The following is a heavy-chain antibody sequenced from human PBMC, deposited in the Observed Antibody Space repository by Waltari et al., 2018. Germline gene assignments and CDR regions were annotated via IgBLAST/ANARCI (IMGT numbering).Heavy chain of an antibody. V-gene: IGHV4-38-2*02. CDR1: GYSISSGYY. J-gene: IGHJ5*02. CDR3: AGGTTAMARGWFDP. CDR2: MYHSGST. Sequence: QVQLQESGPGLVKPSETLSLTCTVSGYSISSGYYWGWIRQPPGKGLEWIGSMYHSGSTYYTPSLKSLVTRSVDTSKNQFSLKLGSVTAADTAVYYCAGGTTAMARGWFDPWGQGTLVTVSS. D-gene: IGHD5-18*01.